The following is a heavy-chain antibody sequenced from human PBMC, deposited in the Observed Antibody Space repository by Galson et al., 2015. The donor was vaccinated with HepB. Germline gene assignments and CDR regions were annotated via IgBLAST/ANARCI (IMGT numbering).Heavy chain of an antibody. CDR2: ISAYNGNT. V-gene: IGHV1-18*04. CDR1: GYTFTSYG. CDR3: ARDESIAAAGYYYYYGMDV. Sequence: SVKVSCRASGYTFTSYGISWVRQAPGQGLEWMGWISAYNGNTNYAQKLQGRVTMTTDTSTSTAYMELRSLRSDDTAVYYCARDESIAAAGYYYYYGMDVWGQGTTVTVSS. J-gene: IGHJ6*02. D-gene: IGHD6-13*01.